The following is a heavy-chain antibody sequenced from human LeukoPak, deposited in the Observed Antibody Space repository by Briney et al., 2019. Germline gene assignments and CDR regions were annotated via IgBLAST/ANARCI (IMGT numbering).Heavy chain of an antibody. J-gene: IGHJ4*02. D-gene: IGHD3-22*01. CDR1: GGSISSYY. CDR2: IYYSGST. Sequence: SETLSLTCTVSGGSISSYYWSWIRQPPGKGPEWIGYIYYSGSTNYNPSLKSRVTISVDTSKNQFSLKLSSVTAADTAVYYCARADYYDSSGYSYYFDYWGQGTLVTVSS. V-gene: IGHV4-59*01. CDR3: ARADYYDSSGYSYYFDY.